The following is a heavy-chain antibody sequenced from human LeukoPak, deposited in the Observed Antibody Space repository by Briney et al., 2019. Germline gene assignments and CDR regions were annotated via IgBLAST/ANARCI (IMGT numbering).Heavy chain of an antibody. CDR2: ISGSGGST. D-gene: IGHD1-26*01. Sequence: GGSLRLSCAASGFTFSSYAMSWVRQAPGKGLEWVSAISGSGGSTYYADSVKGRFTISRDNSKNTLYLQMNSLRAEDTAVYYCAKGQTLRVGSHYGMDVWGQGTTVTVSS. J-gene: IGHJ6*02. V-gene: IGHV3-23*01. CDR3: AKGQTLRVGSHYGMDV. CDR1: GFTFSSYA.